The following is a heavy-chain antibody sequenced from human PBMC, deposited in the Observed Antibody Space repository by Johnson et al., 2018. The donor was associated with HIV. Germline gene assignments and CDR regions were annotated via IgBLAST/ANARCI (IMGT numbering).Heavy chain of an antibody. J-gene: IGHJ3*02. CDR2: ISYDGSNK. D-gene: IGHD2-2*01. V-gene: IGHV3-30*04. Sequence: QAPGKGLEWVALISYDGSNKDYADSVKGRFTISRDNSKNTLFLQMNSLRAEDTAVYYCAKDLHGYQLRDDAFDIWGQGTMVTVSS. CDR3: AKDLHGYQLRDDAFDI.